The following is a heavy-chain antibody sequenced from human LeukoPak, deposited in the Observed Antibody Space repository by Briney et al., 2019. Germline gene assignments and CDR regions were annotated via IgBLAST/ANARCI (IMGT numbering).Heavy chain of an antibody. CDR2: INWNGGST. CDR3: ARGYDSSGYYYRAADY. Sequence: PGGSLRLSCAASGFTFDDYGMSWVRQAPGKGLEWVSGINWNGGSTGYADSVKGRFTISRDNAKNSLYLQMNSLRAEDTALYYCARGYDSSGYYYRAADYWGQGTLVTVSS. D-gene: IGHD3-22*01. J-gene: IGHJ4*02. V-gene: IGHV3-20*04. CDR1: GFTFDDYG.